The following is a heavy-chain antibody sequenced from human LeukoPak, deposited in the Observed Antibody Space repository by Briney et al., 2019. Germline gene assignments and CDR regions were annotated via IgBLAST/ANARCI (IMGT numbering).Heavy chain of an antibody. CDR2: INPNSGGT. D-gene: IGHD6-6*01. CDR3: ARVGRAFTARSSFFDY. J-gene: IGHJ4*02. V-gene: IGHV1-2*02. Sequence: ASVKVSCNASGYTFSGYYMHWVRQAPGQGLEWMGWINPNSGGTNYAQKFQGRVTMTRDTSISTAYMELIRLRSADTAVYYCARVGRAFTARSSFFDYWGQGTLVTVSS. CDR1: GYTFSGYY.